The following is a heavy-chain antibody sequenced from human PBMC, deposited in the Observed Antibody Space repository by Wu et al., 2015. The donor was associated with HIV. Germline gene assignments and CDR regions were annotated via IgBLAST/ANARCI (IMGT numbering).Heavy chain of an antibody. J-gene: IGHJ4*02. D-gene: IGHD4-11*01. CDR3: ARDATPITTEFDY. V-gene: IGHV1-2*02. CDR1: GDGFTSYA. CDR2: INPSGGAT. Sequence: QAQLVQFGSEVKKPGSSVKVTCKASGDGFTSYAVSWVRQAPGQGLEWMGGINPSGGATIYAEAFEGRVTVTTDTSMKTVYMELESLTSGDTAMYFCARDATPITTEFDYWGQGTLITVSS.